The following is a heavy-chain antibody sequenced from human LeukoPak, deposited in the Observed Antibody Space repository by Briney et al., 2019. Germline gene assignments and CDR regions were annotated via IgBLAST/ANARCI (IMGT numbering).Heavy chain of an antibody. CDR2: ISAYNGNT. D-gene: IGHD2-2*02. J-gene: IGHJ4*02. V-gene: IGHV1-18*01. CDR3: AREGGGYCSSTSCYTV. Sequence: ASVKVSCKASGYTFTSYGISWVRQAPGQGLEWMGWISAYNGNTNYAQKLQGRVTMTTDTSTSTAYMELRSLRSDDTAVYYCAREGGGYCSSTSCYTVWGQGTLVTVSS. CDR1: GYTFTSYG.